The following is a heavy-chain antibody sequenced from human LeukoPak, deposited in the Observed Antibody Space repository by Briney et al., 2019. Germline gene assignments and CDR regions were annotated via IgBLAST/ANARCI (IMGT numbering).Heavy chain of an antibody. CDR2: IIPIFGTA. J-gene: IGHJ4*02. V-gene: IGHV1-69*05. D-gene: IGHD3-22*01. CDR1: GGTFSSYA. CDR3: ARHGDSSGYYYFDY. Sequence: SVKVSCKASGGTFSSYAISWVRQAPGQGLEWVGGIIPIFGTANYAQKFQGRVTITTDESTSTAYMELSSLRSEDTAVYYCARHGDSSGYYYFDYWGQGTLVTVSS.